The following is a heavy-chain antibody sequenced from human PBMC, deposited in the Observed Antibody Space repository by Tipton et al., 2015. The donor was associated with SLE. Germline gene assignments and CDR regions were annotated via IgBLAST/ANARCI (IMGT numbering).Heavy chain of an antibody. V-gene: IGHV3-23*01. CDR1: GLSFSSYA. CDR2: ISGSGGSS. J-gene: IGHJ4*02. Sequence: SLRLSCAASGLSFSSYAMNWVRQAPGKGLEWVSGISGSGGSSYYADSVNGRFTISRDNAKNTLYLQMDSLRAEETAVYYCARGGSPSDYWGQGTLVIVSS. CDR3: ARGGSPSDY. D-gene: IGHD1-26*01.